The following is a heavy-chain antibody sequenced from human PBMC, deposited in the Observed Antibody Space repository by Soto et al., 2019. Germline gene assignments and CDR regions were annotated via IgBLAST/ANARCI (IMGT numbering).Heavy chain of an antibody. CDR2: IIPILGIA. D-gene: IGHD2-15*01. Sequence: QVQLVQSGAEVKKPGSSVKVSCKASGGTCSSYTISWVRQAPGQGLEWMGRIIPILGIANYAQKFQGRVTITADKSTSTAYMELSSLRSEDTAVYYCARGYCSGGSCYSPGDVWGKGTTVTVSS. CDR1: GGTCSSYT. CDR3: ARGYCSGGSCYSPGDV. J-gene: IGHJ6*04. V-gene: IGHV1-69*02.